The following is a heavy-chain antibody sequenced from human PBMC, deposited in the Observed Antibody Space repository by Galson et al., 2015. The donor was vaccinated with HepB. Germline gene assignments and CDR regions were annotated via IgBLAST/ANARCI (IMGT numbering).Heavy chain of an antibody. J-gene: IGHJ4*02. Sequence: SLRLSCAASGFTVSSNYMSWVRQAPGKGLEWVSVIYSGGSTYYADSVKGRFTISRDNSKNTLYLQMNSLRAEDTAVYYCARDEEVRGFDYWGQGTLVTVSS. CDR2: IYSGGST. CDR1: GFTVSSNY. D-gene: IGHD3-10*01. CDR3: ARDEEVRGFDY. V-gene: IGHV3-66*01.